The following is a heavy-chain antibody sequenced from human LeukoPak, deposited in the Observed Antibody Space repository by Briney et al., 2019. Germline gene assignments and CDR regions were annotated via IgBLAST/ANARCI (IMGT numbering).Heavy chain of an antibody. J-gene: IGHJ3*02. CDR2: INGDGRNI. CDR1: GFTFSSYW. Sequence: GGSLRLSCVASGFTFSSYWMHWVRQDPRKGLVWVSRINGDGRNINYADSVRGRFTISRDNSKNTLSLQMNSLRAEDTAVYYCAKRRSGRGYDAFDIWGQGTMVTVSS. V-gene: IGHV3-74*01. D-gene: IGHD3-10*01. CDR3: AKRRSGRGYDAFDI.